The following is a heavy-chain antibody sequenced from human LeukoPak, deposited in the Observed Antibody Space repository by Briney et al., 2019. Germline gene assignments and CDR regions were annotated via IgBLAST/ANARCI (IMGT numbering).Heavy chain of an antibody. CDR1: GGTFSSYV. V-gene: IGHV1-69*01. CDR2: IIPIFGIP. Sequence: SVTVSCKASGGTFSSYVISWVRQAPGQGLEWMGGIIPIFGIPNYSPRFQGRVTITADESTSTAYMELSSLRSEDTALYYCAKIPIGVRGVNNGVVYWGQGTLVTVSA. D-gene: IGHD3-10*01. CDR3: AKIPIGVRGVNNGVVY. J-gene: IGHJ4*02.